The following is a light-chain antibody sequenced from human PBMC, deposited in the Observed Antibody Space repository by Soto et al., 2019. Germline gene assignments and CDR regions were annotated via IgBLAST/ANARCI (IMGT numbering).Light chain of an antibody. CDR3: CSYTTSTTL. CDR2: EVT. J-gene: IGLJ2*01. V-gene: IGLV2-14*01. Sequence: QSALTQPASVSGSLGQSITISCTGTSSDVGAYNSVSWYQQRPGKAPKLMIYEVTNRPSGVSNRFSGSKSGNTASLTISGLQAEDEADYHCCSYTTSTTLFGGGTKLTVL. CDR1: SSDVGAYNS.